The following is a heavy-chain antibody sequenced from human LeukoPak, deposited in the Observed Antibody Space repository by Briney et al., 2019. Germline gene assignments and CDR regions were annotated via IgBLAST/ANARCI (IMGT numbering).Heavy chain of an antibody. J-gene: IGHJ1*01. V-gene: IGHV1-18*01. CDR1: GYTFTSYG. D-gene: IGHD5-12*01. CDR3: ARGSGYSGYDKYFQH. CDR2: ISTYNGDT. Sequence: ASVKVSCKASGYTFTSYGISWVRQAPGQGLEWMGWISTYNGDTNYAQKLQGRVTMTTDTSTNTAYMELRSLRSDDTAVYYCARGSGYSGYDKYFQHWGQGTLVTVSS.